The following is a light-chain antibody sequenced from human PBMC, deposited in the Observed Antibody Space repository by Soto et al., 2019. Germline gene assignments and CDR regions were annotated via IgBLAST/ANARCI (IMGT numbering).Light chain of an antibody. V-gene: IGLV2-14*01. Sequence: QSALTQPASVSGSPGQSIAISCTGTSSDIGGYNYVSWYQQHPGKAPKLMIFEVSSRPSGVSDRFSGSKSGSTASLTISGLQSEDEADYYCSSYTSSSTAVFGTGSKLTVL. CDR1: SSDIGGYNY. CDR2: EVS. CDR3: SSYTSSSTAV. J-gene: IGLJ1*01.